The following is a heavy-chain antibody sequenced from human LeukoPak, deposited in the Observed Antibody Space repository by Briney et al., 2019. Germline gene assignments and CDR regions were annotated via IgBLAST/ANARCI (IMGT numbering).Heavy chain of an antibody. CDR3: TKEMADRREAFDY. V-gene: IGHV3-30*02. Sequence: GGSLRLSCAASGFTFSSYGMHWVRQAPGKGLEWVAFVRYDGSNKYYADSVKGRFTISRDNSKNTLYLQMNSLRAEDTAVYYCTKEMADRREAFDYWGQGTLATVSS. D-gene: IGHD6-6*01. CDR1: GFTFSSYG. J-gene: IGHJ4*02. CDR2: VRYDGSNK.